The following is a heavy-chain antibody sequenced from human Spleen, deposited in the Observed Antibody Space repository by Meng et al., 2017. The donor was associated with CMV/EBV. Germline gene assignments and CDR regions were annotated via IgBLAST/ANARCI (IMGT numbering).Heavy chain of an antibody. CDR2: IYPGDSDT. D-gene: IGHD3-22*01. Sequence: GGSLRLSCKGSGYSFTSYWIGWVRQMPGKGLEWMGIIYPGDSDTTYSPSFQGQVTISADKSISTAYLQWSSLKASDTAMYYCARQGLNNYYDSSGYYSDYWGQGTLVTVSS. V-gene: IGHV5-51*01. J-gene: IGHJ4*02. CDR3: ARQGLNNYYDSSGYYSDY. CDR1: GYSFTSYW.